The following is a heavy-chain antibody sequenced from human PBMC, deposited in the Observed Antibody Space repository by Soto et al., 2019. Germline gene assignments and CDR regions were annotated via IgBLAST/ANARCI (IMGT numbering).Heavy chain of an antibody. CDR3: AREIPQQLVRHYYYYDMDV. CDR1: GYTFTNYG. J-gene: IGHJ6*02. CDR2: ISAYNGNT. D-gene: IGHD6-13*01. Sequence: ASVKVSCKASGYTFTNYGFSWVLQAPGQGLEWMGWISAYNGNTNYAQKLQGRVTMTTDTSTSTAYMELRSLRSDDTAVYYCAREIPQQLVRHYYYYDMDVWGQGTAVTVSS. V-gene: IGHV1-18*01.